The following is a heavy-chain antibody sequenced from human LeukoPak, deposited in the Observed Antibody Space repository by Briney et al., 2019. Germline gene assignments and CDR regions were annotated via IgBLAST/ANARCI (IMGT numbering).Heavy chain of an antibody. D-gene: IGHD3-9*01. CDR2: ISSSSSYI. CDR3: ARVLRYMGPIDY. J-gene: IGHJ4*02. V-gene: IGHV3-21*01. CDR1: GFTFSSYS. Sequence: PGGSLRLSCAASGFTFSSYSMNWVRQAPGKGLEWVSSISSSSSYIYYADSVKGRFTISRDNAKNSLYLQMNSLGAEDTAVYYCARVLRYMGPIDYWGQGTLVTVSS.